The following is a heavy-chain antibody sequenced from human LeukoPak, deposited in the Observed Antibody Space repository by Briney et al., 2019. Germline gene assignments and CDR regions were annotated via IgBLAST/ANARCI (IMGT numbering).Heavy chain of an antibody. CDR1: GVSFSSYY. D-gene: IGHD2-2*01. Sequence: SETLSLTCAASGVSFSSYYWSWIRQPPGKGLEWMGDINHSGSTNYNPSLKSRVTISVDRSKNQFSLKLSSVTAADTAVYYCARDGGGYCSSTSCYAGRGSAFDIWGQGTMVTVSS. CDR3: ARDGGGYCSSTSCYAGRGSAFDI. V-gene: IGHV4-34*01. CDR2: INHSGST. J-gene: IGHJ3*02.